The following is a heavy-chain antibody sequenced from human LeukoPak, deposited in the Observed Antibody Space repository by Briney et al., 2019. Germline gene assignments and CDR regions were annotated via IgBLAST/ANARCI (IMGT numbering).Heavy chain of an antibody. CDR2: IYPGDSDA. CDR3: ARLSSSWLAVDS. D-gene: IGHD6-13*01. V-gene: IGHV5-51*01. J-gene: IGHJ4*02. CDR1: GYSFSSYW. Sequence: PGESLKISCKGSGYSFSSYWIGWVRPMPGKGLEWMGIIYPGDSDACYSPSFEGQVTISVDKSISTACLQWSSLKASDTAMYYCARLSSSWLAVDSWGQGTLVTVSS.